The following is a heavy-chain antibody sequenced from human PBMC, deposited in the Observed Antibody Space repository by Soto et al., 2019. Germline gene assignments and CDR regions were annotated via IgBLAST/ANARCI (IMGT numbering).Heavy chain of an antibody. CDR3: AADLPGHGGGYEFDY. J-gene: IGHJ4*01. D-gene: IGHD2-15*01. V-gene: IGHV1-3*01. CDR2: INAGNGNT. CDR1: GYTFTSYA. Sequence: ASVKVSCKASGYTFTSYAMHWVRQAPGQRLEWMGWINAGNGNTKYSQKFQGRVTITRDTSASTAYMELSSLRSEDTALYYCAADLPGHGGGYEFDYWGQGTPVTVSS.